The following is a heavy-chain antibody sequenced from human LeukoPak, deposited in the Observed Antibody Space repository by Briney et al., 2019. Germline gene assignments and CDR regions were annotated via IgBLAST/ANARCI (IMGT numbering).Heavy chain of an antibody. D-gene: IGHD2-2*01. Sequence: SETLSLTCTVSGGSISSSSYYWGWIRQPPGKGLEWIGTIYYTGDTYYNPSLKRRVTISVDTSKNQFSLKLSSVTAADTAVYYCARERREQLLPPYTRALTYGDFWDQGTLVTVSS. CDR2: IYYTGDT. CDR1: GGSISSSSYY. V-gene: IGHV4-39*07. J-gene: IGHJ4*02. CDR3: ARERREQLLPPYTRALTYGDF.